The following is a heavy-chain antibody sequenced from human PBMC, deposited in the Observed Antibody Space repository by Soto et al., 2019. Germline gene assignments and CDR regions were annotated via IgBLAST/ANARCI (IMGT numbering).Heavy chain of an antibody. CDR2: INAGNGNT. CDR1: GYTFTSYA. V-gene: IGHV1-3*01. Sequence: QVQLVQSGAEVKKPGASVKVSCKASGYTFTSYAMHWVRQAPGQRLESMGWINAGNGNTKYSEKIQGRVTITRDIFASTAYMELSSLRSEDTAVYYCARDPYYGDATVGDYWGQGTLVTVSS. CDR3: ARDPYYGDATVGDY. J-gene: IGHJ4*02. D-gene: IGHD4-17*01.